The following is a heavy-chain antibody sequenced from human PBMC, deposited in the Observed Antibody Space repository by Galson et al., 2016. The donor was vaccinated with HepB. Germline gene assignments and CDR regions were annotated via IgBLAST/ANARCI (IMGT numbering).Heavy chain of an antibody. CDR3: AGYGGNSV. D-gene: IGHD4-23*01. CDR1: GFAVSDNH. Sequence: SCAAAGFAVSDNHVTWIRQAPGKGLECVSVIFGRGNTYYADSVEGRFTISRDNARNTVYLQMNSLRTEDTAVYYCAGYGGNSVWGQGTLVTASS. CDR2: IFGRGNT. V-gene: IGHV3-53*01. J-gene: IGHJ4*02.